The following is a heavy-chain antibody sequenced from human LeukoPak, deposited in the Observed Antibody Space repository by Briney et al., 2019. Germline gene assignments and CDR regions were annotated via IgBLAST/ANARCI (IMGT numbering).Heavy chain of an antibody. CDR1: GFTFSSYS. CDR3: ARDTRMDGDHVDPFDP. V-gene: IGHV3-48*01. CDR2: ISSSSSTI. Sequence: GGSLRLSCAASGFTFSSYSMNWVRQAPGKGLEWVSYISSSSSTIYYADSVKGRFTISRDNAKNSLYLQMNSLRAEDTAVYYCARDTRMDGDHVDPFDPWGQGTLVTVSS. J-gene: IGHJ5*02. D-gene: IGHD4-17*01.